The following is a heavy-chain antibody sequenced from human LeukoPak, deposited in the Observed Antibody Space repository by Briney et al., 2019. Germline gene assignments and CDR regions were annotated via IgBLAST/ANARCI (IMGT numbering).Heavy chain of an antibody. J-gene: IGHJ4*02. CDR1: GFTFSSYD. Sequence: PGGSLRLSCAASGFTFSSYDMHWVRQAPGKGLEWLAVSSYDEGHTYYTDSVKGRFTISRDNSENTLYLQMNSLRPEDTAVYYCAKDGQLGGSSWFTLYFDYWGQGTLVTVSS. D-gene: IGHD6-13*01. V-gene: IGHV3-30*18. CDR3: AKDGQLGGSSWFTLYFDY. CDR2: SSYDEGHT.